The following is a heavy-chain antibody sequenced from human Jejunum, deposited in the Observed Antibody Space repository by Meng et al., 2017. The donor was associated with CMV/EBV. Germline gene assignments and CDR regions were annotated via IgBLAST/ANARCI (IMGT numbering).Heavy chain of an antibody. CDR3: ARVTHSGSPSQSSY. V-gene: IGHV1-18*01. D-gene: IGHD3-10*01. J-gene: IGHJ4*02. CDR2: ISAYNGNT. Sequence: QGQLGQSGPEVKKPGASVTVSCKASGYIFMSYGISWVRQAPGQGLEWVGWISAYNGNTNYVEKLQGRVTMTTDTSTSTAYMELTSLKSDDTAVYYCARVTHSGSPSQSSYWGQGTLVTVSS. CDR1: GYIFMSYG.